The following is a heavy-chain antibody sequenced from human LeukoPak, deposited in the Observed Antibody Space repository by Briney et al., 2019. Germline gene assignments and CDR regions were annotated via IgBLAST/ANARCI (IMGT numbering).Heavy chain of an antibody. Sequence: GGSLRLSCAAAGFRFNKYWMSWVRQTTGKGLECVAKIKEDGSEKYYVDSVKGRFTISRDNAKNSLYLQMNSLRAEDTAVYYCARDSGYLAPTDAFDIWGQGTMVTVSS. J-gene: IGHJ3*02. D-gene: IGHD2-15*01. V-gene: IGHV3-7*01. CDR2: IKEDGSEK. CDR3: ARDSGYLAPTDAFDI. CDR1: GFRFNKYW.